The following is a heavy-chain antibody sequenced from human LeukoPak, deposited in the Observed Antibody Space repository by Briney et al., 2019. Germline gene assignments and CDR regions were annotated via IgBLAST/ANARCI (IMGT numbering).Heavy chain of an antibody. Sequence: GRSLRLSCAASGFTFSSYSMNWVRQAPGKGLEWVSSISSSSSYIYYADSVKGRFTISRDNAKNSLYLQMNSLRAEDTAVYYCARDYYSYSRGSWAFDIWGQGTMVTVSS. D-gene: IGHD3-22*01. CDR1: GFTFSSYS. J-gene: IGHJ3*02. V-gene: IGHV3-21*04. CDR3: ARDYYSYSRGSWAFDI. CDR2: ISSSSSYI.